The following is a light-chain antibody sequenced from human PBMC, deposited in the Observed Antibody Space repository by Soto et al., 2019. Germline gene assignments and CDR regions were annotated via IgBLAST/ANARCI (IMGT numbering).Light chain of an antibody. CDR2: DVT. CDR1: SSDVGGYNY. Sequence: QSALTQPASVSGSPGQSITISCTGTSSDVGGYNYVSWYQQHPGKAPKLMMYDVTNRPSGVSNRFSGSKSGNTASLTISGLQAEDEADYYCSSYTSSTTQLFVRGTKLTVL. V-gene: IGLV2-14*03. CDR3: SSYTSSTTQL. J-gene: IGLJ2*01.